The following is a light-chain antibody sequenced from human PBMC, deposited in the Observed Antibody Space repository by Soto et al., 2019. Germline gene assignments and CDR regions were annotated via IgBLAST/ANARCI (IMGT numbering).Light chain of an antibody. V-gene: IGLV2-14*01. CDR3: SSYTSSSTLYV. CDR1: GSDVGGYNY. Sequence: HSALTQPASVSGSPGQSITISCTRTGSDVGGYNYVSWYQQHPGKAPKLMIYDVSNRPSGVSNRFSGSKSGNTASLTISGLQAEDEADYYCSSYTSSSTLYVFGTGTKLTVL. CDR2: DVS. J-gene: IGLJ1*01.